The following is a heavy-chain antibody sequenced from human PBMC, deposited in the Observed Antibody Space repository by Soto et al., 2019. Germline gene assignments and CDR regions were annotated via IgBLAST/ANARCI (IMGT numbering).Heavy chain of an antibody. Sequence: SETLSLTCTVSGGSISSGGYYWNWIRQHPGKGLEWIGYTYYSGNTYYNPSLNSRVTISADTSKNQFSLKLSSVTAADTAVYYCAHMTTVTTFDSWGQGTLVTVSS. CDR1: GGSISSGGYY. J-gene: IGHJ4*02. V-gene: IGHV4-31*03. CDR2: TYYSGNT. D-gene: IGHD4-17*01. CDR3: AHMTTVTTFDS.